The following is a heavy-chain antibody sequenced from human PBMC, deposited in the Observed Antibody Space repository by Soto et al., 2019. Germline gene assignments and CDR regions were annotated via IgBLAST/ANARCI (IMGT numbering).Heavy chain of an antibody. Sequence: QVQLVQSGAEVKKPGSSVKVSCKASGGTFSSYAISWVRQAPGQGLEWMGGIIPIFGTANYAQKFQGRVTITADETTXXAYMELSSLRSEDTAVYYCARDRGGSGSKNNWFDPWGQGTLVTVSS. J-gene: IGHJ5*02. CDR1: GGTFSSYA. CDR3: ARDRGGSGSKNNWFDP. D-gene: IGHD3-10*01. V-gene: IGHV1-69*12. CDR2: IIPIFGTA.